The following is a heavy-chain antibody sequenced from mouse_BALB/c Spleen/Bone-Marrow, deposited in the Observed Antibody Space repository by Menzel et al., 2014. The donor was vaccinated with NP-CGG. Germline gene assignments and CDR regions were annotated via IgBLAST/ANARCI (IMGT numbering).Heavy chain of an antibody. CDR1: GFNIKDTY. Sequence: EVQGVESGAELVKPGASVKLSCTASGFNIKDTYMHWVKQRPEQGLEWIGRIDPANVNTKYDPKFQGKATITADTSSNTAHLQLSSLTSEDTAVYYCASYVYGYYFDYWGQGTTLTVSA. V-gene: IGHV14-3*02. D-gene: IGHD1-1*01. CDR2: IDPANVNT. J-gene: IGHJ2*01. CDR3: ASYVYGYYFDY.